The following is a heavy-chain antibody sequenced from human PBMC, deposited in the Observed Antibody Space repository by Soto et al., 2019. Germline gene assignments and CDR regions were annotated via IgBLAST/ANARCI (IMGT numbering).Heavy chain of an antibody. CDR2: ISSNGGST. CDR3: ARDAVAGTYSDY. CDR1: GFTFSSYA. V-gene: IGHV3-64*01. J-gene: IGHJ4*02. Sequence: VQLVESGGGLVQPGGSLRLSCAASGFTFSSYAMHWVRQAPGKGLEYVSAISSNGGSTYYANSVKGRFTISRDNSKNTLYLQMGSLRAEDMAVYYCARDAVAGTYSDYWGQGTLVTVSS. D-gene: IGHD6-19*01.